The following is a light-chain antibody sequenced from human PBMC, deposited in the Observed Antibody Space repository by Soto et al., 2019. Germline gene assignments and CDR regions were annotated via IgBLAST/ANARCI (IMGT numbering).Light chain of an antibody. CDR3: QQYGFSPIS. CDR1: QSVSSN. Sequence: EIVLTQSPATLSLSPGERATLSCRASQSVSSNLAWYQQKPGQAPRLLIYGASTRATGIPARFSGSGSGTEYTLTISRLEPEDFAVYSCQQYGFSPISFGQGTRLEIK. V-gene: IGKV3-15*01. CDR2: GAS. J-gene: IGKJ5*01.